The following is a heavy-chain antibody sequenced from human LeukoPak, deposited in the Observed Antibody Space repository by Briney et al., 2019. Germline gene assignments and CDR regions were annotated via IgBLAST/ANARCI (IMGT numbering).Heavy chain of an antibody. CDR3: ARDIDSGSALDY. J-gene: IGHJ4*02. CDR2: ISSSSSYI. Sequence: GGSLRLSCAASGFTFSSYSMNWVRQAPGKGLEWVSSISSSSSYIYYADSVKGRFTISRDNAKNSLYLQMNSLRAEDTAVYYCARDIDSGSALDYWGQGTLVTVSS. D-gene: IGHD3-10*01. V-gene: IGHV3-21*01. CDR1: GFTFSSYS.